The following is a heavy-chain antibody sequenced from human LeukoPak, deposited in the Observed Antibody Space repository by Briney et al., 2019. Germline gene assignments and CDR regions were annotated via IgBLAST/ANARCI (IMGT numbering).Heavy chain of an antibody. CDR3: ARGHYAIGLEY. CDR2: IIPNSGGT. D-gene: IGHD2-8*01. CDR1: GYTFTDYY. Sequence: ASLKVSCKASGYTFTDYYIHWVRQAPGQGLEWMGWIIPNSGGTNYAQKFQGRVTTTRDTSISTAYMELSRLKSDDTAVYYCARGHYAIGLEYGGQGTLVTVSS. V-gene: IGHV1-2*02. J-gene: IGHJ4*02.